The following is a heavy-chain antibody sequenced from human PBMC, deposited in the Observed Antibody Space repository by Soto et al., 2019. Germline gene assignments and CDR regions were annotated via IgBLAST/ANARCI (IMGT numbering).Heavy chain of an antibody. CDR2: INHSGST. Sequence: SETLSLTCAVYGGSFRGDYWSWIRQPPGKGLEWIGEINHSGSTNYNPSLKSRVTISVDTSKKQFSLKLSSVTAADTAVYYCARLVALYWYFDLWGRGPLVTVSS. V-gene: IGHV4-34*01. CDR1: GGSFRGDY. J-gene: IGHJ2*01. D-gene: IGHD2-21*01. CDR3: ARLVALYWYFDL.